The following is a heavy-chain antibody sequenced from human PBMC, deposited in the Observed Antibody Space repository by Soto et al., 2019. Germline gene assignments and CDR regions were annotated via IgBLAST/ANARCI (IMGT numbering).Heavy chain of an antibody. CDR1: GFTFSSYA. J-gene: IGHJ4*02. Sequence: GESLKISCAASGFTFSSYAMNWVRQAPGKGLEWVSVISGSGDSTYYADSVEGRFTISRDNSKNTLYLQMNSLRAEDTAVYYCARRSSGWYFDYWGQGTLVTVSS. CDR3: ARRSSGWYFDY. CDR2: ISGSGDST. V-gene: IGHV3-23*01. D-gene: IGHD6-19*01.